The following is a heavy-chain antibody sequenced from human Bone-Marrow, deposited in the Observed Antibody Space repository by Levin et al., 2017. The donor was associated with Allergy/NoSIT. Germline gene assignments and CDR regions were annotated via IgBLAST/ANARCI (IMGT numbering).Heavy chain of an antibody. V-gene: IGHV4-39*06. CDR1: GASITDSDSF. Sequence: SETLSLTCTVSGASITDSDSFWGWIRQPPGKGLEWIGTTYYTGSTYYNPSLRSRVTISIDFSRNQFGLKLTSVTAADTAVYYCARGQKDWTAVDEYYFDIWGQGTRVSVSS. CDR2: TYYTGST. D-gene: IGHD3-9*01. CDR3: ARGQKDWTAVDEYYFDI. J-gene: IGHJ4*02.